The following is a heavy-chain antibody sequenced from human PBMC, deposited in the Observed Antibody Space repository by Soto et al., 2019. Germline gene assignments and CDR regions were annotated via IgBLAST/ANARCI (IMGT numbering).Heavy chain of an antibody. V-gene: IGHV5-51*01. D-gene: IGHD5-18*01. Sequence: GESLKISCKGSGYSFTSYWIGWVRQMPGKGLECMGIIYPGDSDTRYSPSFQGQVTISADKSISTAYLQWSSLKASDPAMYYCARQGYPGNGYYGMDVWGQGTAVTVSS. J-gene: IGHJ6*02. CDR3: ARQGYPGNGYYGMDV. CDR2: IYPGDSDT. CDR1: GYSFTSYW.